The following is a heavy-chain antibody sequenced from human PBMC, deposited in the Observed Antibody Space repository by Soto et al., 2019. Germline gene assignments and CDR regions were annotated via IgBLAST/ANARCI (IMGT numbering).Heavy chain of an antibody. CDR1: GLSLSTTGVG. V-gene: IGHV2-5*02. CDR3: VQSRCGGDCLQSYSSHSYYGLDV. J-gene: IGHJ6*02. D-gene: IGHD2-21*02. Sequence: QITLKESGPTLVKPTQTLTLTCTFSGLSLSTTGVGVDWIRQPPGKALKWLALIYWDDDRRYSPSLKSRLTITKDTSKNQVVLTMTNMDPVDTATYYCVQSRCGGDCLQSYSSHSYYGLDVWGQGTTVTVSS. CDR2: IYWDDDR.